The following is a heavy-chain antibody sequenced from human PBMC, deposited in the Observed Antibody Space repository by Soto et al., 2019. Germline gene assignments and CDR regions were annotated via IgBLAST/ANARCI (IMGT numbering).Heavy chain of an antibody. CDR2: INHSGST. CDR1: GASISSGDYF. Sequence: PSETLSLTCTVSGASISSGDYFWSWIRQPPGKGLEWIGEINHSGSTNYNPSLKSRVTISVDTSKNQLSLKLSSVTAADTAVYYCAREHITIFGVVIIPNNWFDPWGQGTLVTVSS. V-gene: IGHV4-39*07. CDR3: AREHITIFGVVIIPNNWFDP. J-gene: IGHJ5*02. D-gene: IGHD3-3*01.